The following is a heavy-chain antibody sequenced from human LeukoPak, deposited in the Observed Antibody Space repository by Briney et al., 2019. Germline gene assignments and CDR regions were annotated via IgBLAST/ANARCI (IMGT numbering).Heavy chain of an antibody. CDR2: INHSGST. V-gene: IGHV4-34*01. D-gene: IGHD3-16*02. CDR1: GGSFSSYY. J-gene: IGHJ4*02. Sequence: SETLSLTCAVYGGSFSSYYWSWIRQPPGKGLEWIGEINHSGSTNYNPSLKSRVTISVDTSKNQFSLKLSSVTAADTAVYYCAGWGSYRYFDYWGQGTLVTVSS. CDR3: AGWGSYRYFDY.